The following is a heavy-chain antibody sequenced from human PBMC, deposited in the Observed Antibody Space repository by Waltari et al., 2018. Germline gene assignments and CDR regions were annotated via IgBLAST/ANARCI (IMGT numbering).Heavy chain of an antibody. D-gene: IGHD6-13*01. CDR2: ISGSGGRK. CDR3: AKIRGQQLVTWFDP. J-gene: IGHJ5*02. Sequence: EVQLLESGGGLVQPGGSLRLSCAASGFTFSSYAMSWVRQAPGKGLEWVSAISGSGGRKYYAESGKGRLNIYRDNSKNTLYLQMNSLRAEDTAVYYCAKIRGQQLVTWFDPWGQGTLVTVSS. CDR1: GFTFSSYA. V-gene: IGHV3-23*01.